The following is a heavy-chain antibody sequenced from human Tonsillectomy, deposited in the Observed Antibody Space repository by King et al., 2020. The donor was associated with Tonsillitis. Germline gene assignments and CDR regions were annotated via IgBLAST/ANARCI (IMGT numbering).Heavy chain of an antibody. CDR1: GYSISSGHY. CDR3: ARDGGGAYYSGYDTGVSNY. D-gene: IGHD5-12*01. J-gene: IGHJ4*02. CDR2: IHLSGTT. Sequence: QLQESGPGLVKPSETLSLTCGVSGYSISSGHYWGWIRQPPGKGLEWIGSIHLSGTTYYNPSVKSRVTISVDTSKNQFSLRLNSVTSADTAVYFCARDGGGAYYSGYDTGVSNYWGQGTLVTVSS. V-gene: IGHV4-38-2*02.